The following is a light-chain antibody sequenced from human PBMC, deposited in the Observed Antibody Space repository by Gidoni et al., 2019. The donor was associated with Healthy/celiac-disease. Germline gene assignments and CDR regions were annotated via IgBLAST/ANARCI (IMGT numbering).Light chain of an antibody. J-gene: IGKJ3*01. CDR3: QQYGSSPEA. V-gene: IGKV3-20*01. CDR2: GAS. Sequence: IVLTQSPGALSLSPGERATLSCRASQSVSSSYLAWYQQKPGQAPRLLIYGASSRATGIPDRCSGSGAGTDFTLTISRLEAEDVAVYYCQQYGSSPEAFXHXTKVDIK. CDR1: QSVSSSY.